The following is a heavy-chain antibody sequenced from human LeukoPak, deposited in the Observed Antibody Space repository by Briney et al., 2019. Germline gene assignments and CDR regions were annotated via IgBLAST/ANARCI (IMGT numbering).Heavy chain of an antibody. CDR3: ARRQLVRPIDY. D-gene: IGHD6-13*01. CDR2: ISTNGGRT. V-gene: IGHV3-21*01. J-gene: IGHJ4*02. Sequence: PGGSLRLSCAASGFSFSTSAMTWVRQAPGKGLEWVSSISTNGGRTYYADSVKGRFTISRDNAKNSLYLQMNSLRAEDTAVYYCARRQLVRPIDYWGQGTLVTVSS. CDR1: GFSFSTSA.